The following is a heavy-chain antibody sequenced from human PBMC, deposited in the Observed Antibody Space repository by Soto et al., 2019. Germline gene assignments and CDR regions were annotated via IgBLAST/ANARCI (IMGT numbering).Heavy chain of an antibody. CDR3: TRHGYDYGGPKSLYGMDV. Sequence: GGSLRLSCAASGFTFSGSAMHWVRQASGKGLEWVGRIRSKANSYATAYAASVKGRFTISRDDSKNTAYLQMNSLKTEDTAVYYCTRHGYDYGGPKSLYGMDVWGQGTTVTVSS. J-gene: IGHJ6*02. CDR1: GFTFSGSA. D-gene: IGHD4-17*01. CDR2: IRSKANSYAT. V-gene: IGHV3-73*01.